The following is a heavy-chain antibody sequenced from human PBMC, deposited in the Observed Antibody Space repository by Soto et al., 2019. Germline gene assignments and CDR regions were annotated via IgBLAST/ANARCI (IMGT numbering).Heavy chain of an antibody. CDR1: GGSISSSSYY. Sequence: PSETLSLTCTVSGGSISSSSYYWGWIRQPPGKGLEWIGSIYYSGSTYYNPSLKSRVTISVDTSKNQFSLRLSSVTAADTAVYYCARGKVLHYVFWSGYYCCWYDPWGQGTLVTVSS. V-gene: IGHV4-39*01. CDR2: IYYSGST. J-gene: IGHJ5*02. CDR3: ARGKVLHYVFWSGYYCCWYDP. D-gene: IGHD3-3*01.